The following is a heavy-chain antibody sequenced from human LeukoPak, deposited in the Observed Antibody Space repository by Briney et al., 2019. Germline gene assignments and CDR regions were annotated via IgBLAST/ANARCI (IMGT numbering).Heavy chain of an antibody. CDR3: ARGSSMIEFFDL. J-gene: IGHJ2*01. D-gene: IGHD2-21*01. CDR1: AGSISNHY. CDR2: IYTSEST. Sequence: SETLSFTCTVSAGSISNHYWSWMRQPAGKGLEWIGRIYTSESTNYNPSLKSRVTMSIDTSKNQFSLNLRSVTAADTAVYYCARGSSMIEFFDLWGRGTLVTVSS. V-gene: IGHV4-4*07.